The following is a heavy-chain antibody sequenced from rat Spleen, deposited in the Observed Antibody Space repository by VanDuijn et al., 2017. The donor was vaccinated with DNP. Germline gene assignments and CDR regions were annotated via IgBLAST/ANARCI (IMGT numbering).Heavy chain of an antibody. J-gene: IGHJ2*01. CDR2: IRYDGGTT. D-gene: IGHD4-3*01. V-gene: IGHV5-22*01. Sequence: EVQLVGSGGGLVQPGRSLRLSCAASGFTFSDYYMAWIRQAPTKGLEWVAYIRYDGGTTKYGDSVKGRFTISRDNAKNTLYLQMNSLRSEDMATYYCVRWNSGHFDYWGQGVMVPVSS. CDR3: VRWNSGHFDY. CDR1: GFTFSDYY.